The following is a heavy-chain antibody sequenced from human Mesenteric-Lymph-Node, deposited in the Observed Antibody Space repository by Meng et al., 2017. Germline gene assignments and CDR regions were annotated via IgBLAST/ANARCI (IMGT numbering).Heavy chain of an antibody. Sequence: GGSLRLSCAASGFTFDDYAMHWVRQAPGKGLEWVSGISWNSGSIGYADSVKGRFTISRDNAKNSLYLQMNSLRAEDTALYYCAKDNDNYGDYVGYWGQGNLVNGAS. D-gene: IGHD4-17*01. CDR3: AKDNDNYGDYVGY. CDR1: GFTFDDYA. J-gene: IGHJ4*02. V-gene: IGHV3-9*01. CDR2: ISWNSGSI.